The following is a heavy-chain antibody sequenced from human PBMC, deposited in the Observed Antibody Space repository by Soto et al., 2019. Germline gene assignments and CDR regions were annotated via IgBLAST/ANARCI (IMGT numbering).Heavy chain of an antibody. CDR2: ISPSGGST. J-gene: IGHJ4*02. D-gene: IGHD2-15*01. V-gene: IGHV1-46*01. Sequence: ASVKVSCKASGYSFINYYIHWVRQAPGQGLEWMAVISPSGGSTSYAQKFQGRVTVTRDTSTSTVYMELSSLRSEDTAVYYCAIAKTGHYQPLLPYWGQGTPVSVTS. CDR1: GYSFINYY. CDR3: AIAKTGHYQPLLPY.